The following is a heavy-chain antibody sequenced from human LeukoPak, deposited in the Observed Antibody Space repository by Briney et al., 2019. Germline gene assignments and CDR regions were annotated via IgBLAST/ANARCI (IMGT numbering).Heavy chain of an antibody. CDR1: GGTFSSYA. V-gene: IGHV1-69*04. D-gene: IGHD6-13*01. CDR2: IIPILGIA. Sequence: EASVKVSCKASGGTFSSYAISWVRQAPGQGLEWMGRIIPILGIANYAQKFQGRVTMTTDTSTSTAYMELRSLRSDDTAVYYCARGVTSTWTDAFDIWGQGTKVTVSS. J-gene: IGHJ3*02. CDR3: ARGVTSTWTDAFDI.